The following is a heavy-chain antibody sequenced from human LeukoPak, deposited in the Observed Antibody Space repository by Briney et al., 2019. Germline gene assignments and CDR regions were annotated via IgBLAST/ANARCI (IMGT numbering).Heavy chain of an antibody. V-gene: IGHV1-8*01. J-gene: IGHJ4*02. D-gene: IGHD3-22*01. CDR1: GYTFTSYD. CDR2: MNPNSGNT. Sequence: GASVKVSSKASGYTFTSYDINWVRQATGQGLEWMGWMNPNSGNTGYAQKFQGRVTMTRNTSISTAYMELSSLRSEDTAVYYCAAHYYDSSANTERDYWGQGTLVTVSS. CDR3: AAHYYDSSANTERDY.